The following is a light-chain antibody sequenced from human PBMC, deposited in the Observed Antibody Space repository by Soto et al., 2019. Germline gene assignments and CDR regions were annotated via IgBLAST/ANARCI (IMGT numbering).Light chain of an antibody. CDR3: QQSYSTPGT. CDR1: QSISSY. V-gene: IGKV1-39*01. Sequence: DIQMTQSPSSLSASVGDRVTITCRASQSISSYLNWYQQKPGKAPKLLIYAASSLQSGVPSRFSGSGSGTDFTITISSLQPEDFATYDCQQSYSTPGTFGQGTKVEIK. CDR2: AAS. J-gene: IGKJ1*01.